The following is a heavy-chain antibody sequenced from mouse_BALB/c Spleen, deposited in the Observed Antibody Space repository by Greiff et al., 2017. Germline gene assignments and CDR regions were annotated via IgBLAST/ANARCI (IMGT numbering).Heavy chain of an antibody. CDR3: ARSKTGWAWFAY. D-gene: IGHD4-1*01. CDR1: GYSITSDYA. CDR2: ISYSGST. Sequence: VQLKESGPGLVKPSQSLSLTCTVTGYSITSDYAWNWIRQFPGNKLEWMGYISYSGSTSYNPSLKSRISITRDTSKNQFFLQLNSVTTEDTATYYCARSKTGWAWFAYWGQGTLVTVSA. V-gene: IGHV3-2*02. J-gene: IGHJ3*01.